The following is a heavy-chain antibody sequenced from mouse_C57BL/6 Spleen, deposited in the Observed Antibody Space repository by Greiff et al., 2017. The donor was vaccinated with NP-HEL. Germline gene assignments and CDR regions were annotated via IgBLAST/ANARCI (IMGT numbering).Heavy chain of an antibody. Sequence: QVQLQQPGAELVRPGTSVKLSCKASGYTFTSYWMHWVKQRPGQGLEWIGVIDPSDSYTNYTQKFKGKATLTVDTSSSTAYMQLSSLTSEDSAVDYCARGRGIDYWGQGTTLTVSS. CDR1: GYTFTSYW. J-gene: IGHJ2*01. CDR2: IDPSDSYT. V-gene: IGHV1-59*01. CDR3: ARGRGIDY.